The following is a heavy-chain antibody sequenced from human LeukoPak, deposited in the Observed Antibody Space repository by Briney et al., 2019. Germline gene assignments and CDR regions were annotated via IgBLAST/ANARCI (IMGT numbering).Heavy chain of an antibody. V-gene: IGHV3-21*01. CDR3: ATGSATTVTTSSDY. CDR2: ISSSSSYI. D-gene: IGHD4-17*01. CDR1: GFTFSSYS. J-gene: IGHJ4*02. Sequence: GGSLRLSCAASGFTFSSYSVNWVRQAPGKGLEGGSSISSSSSYIYYADSVKGRFTISRDNAKNSLYLQMNSLRAEDTAVYYCATGSATTVTTSSDYWGQGTLVTVSS.